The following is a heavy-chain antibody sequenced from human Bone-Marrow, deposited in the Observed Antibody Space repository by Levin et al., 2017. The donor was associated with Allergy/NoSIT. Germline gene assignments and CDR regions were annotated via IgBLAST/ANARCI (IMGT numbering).Heavy chain of an antibody. V-gene: IGHV3-23*01. CDR3: AKPIRSTVTYHAFDS. D-gene: IGHD4-11*01. J-gene: IGHJ4*02. CDR1: GFTFDSYA. Sequence: GESLKISCAASGFTFDSYALSWVRQAPGKGLEWVSSISGGGGTTYYADSVKGRFTISRDNSKNTVYLQMNSLRAEDTAAYFCAKPIRSTVTYHAFDSWGQGTLVTVSS. CDR2: ISGGGGTT.